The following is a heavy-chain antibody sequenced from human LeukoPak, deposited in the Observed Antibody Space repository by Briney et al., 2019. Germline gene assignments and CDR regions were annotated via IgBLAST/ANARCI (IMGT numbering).Heavy chain of an antibody. CDR2: ILYDGNNK. CDR3: AKDRLFGSGLNGPHYYYGMDV. Sequence: GGSLRLSCAASDFSFSNYGMHWVRQAPGKGLEWVAVILYDGNNKHYAGSVKGRFTISRDNSNNMLYLQMNSLRPEDTAVYYCAKDRLFGSGLNGPHYYYGMDVWGQGTTVTVSS. J-gene: IGHJ6*02. V-gene: IGHV3-30*18. D-gene: IGHD1-26*01. CDR1: DFSFSNYG.